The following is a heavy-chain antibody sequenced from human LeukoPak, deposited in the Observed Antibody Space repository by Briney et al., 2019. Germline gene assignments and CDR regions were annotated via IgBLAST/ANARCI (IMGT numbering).Heavy chain of an antibody. D-gene: IGHD2-21*02. CDR2: IKSKTDDGTT. Sequence: GGPLRLCCAASGFTFSDACMSWVRQAPGKGLEWVGRIKSKTDDGTTDYAAPVKGRFTISRDDSKNTLYLQMNSLKTEDTAVYYCTTAMVVTAILYFQHWGQGTLVTVSS. CDR3: TTAMVVTAILYFQH. CDR1: GFTFSDAC. V-gene: IGHV3-15*01. J-gene: IGHJ1*01.